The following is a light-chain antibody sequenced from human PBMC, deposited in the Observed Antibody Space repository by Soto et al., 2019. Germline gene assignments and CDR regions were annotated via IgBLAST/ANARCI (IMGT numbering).Light chain of an antibody. V-gene: IGKV3-15*01. J-gene: IGKJ1*01. CDR3: QQYNTWLWT. CDR1: QSINAD. Sequence: EVVMTQSPATLSVSPGERVTLSCRASQSINADLAWYQQKPGQAPRLLSHGASTKVTGIPARFSGSGFGTEFILTISCLQSEDFSVYYFQQYNTWLWTFGQGTKVEIQ. CDR2: GAS.